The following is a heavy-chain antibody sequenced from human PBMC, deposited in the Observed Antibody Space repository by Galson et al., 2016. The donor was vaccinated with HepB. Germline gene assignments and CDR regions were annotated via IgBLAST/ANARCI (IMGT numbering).Heavy chain of an antibody. CDR1: GFTFREFG. CDR3: TREWSSEGIIIPSLDY. V-gene: IGHV3-33*02. CDR2: IWSDGSNK. Sequence: SLRLSCAASGFTFREFGMHWVRQAPGKGLEWVALIWSDGSNKYYADSATGRFTISRDNSNNTVFLQMNSLRAEDTAIYYCTREWSSEGIIIPSLDYWGQGTLVTVSS. J-gene: IGHJ4*02. D-gene: IGHD3-10*01.